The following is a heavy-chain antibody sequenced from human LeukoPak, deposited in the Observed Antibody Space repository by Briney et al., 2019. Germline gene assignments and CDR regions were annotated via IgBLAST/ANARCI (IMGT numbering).Heavy chain of an antibody. CDR3: ARGDGRGRSDGAT. J-gene: IGHJ1*01. CDR1: RFNFNSY. D-gene: IGHD6-19*01. CDR2: INRDGTDI. Sequence: PGGSLRLSCAASRFNFNSYMGLVRQAPEDGLELVAIINRDGTDIYDVDSVKGRFTIARDNAKSSLFLEMNRLRVEDTGVYYCARGDGRGRSDGATWGPGTLVTVSS. V-gene: IGHV3-7*01.